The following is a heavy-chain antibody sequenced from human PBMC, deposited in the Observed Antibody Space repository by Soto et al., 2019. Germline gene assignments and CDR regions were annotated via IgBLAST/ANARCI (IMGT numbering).Heavy chain of an antibody. J-gene: IGHJ4*02. V-gene: IGHV3-23*01. D-gene: IGHD3-10*01. Sequence: GGSLRLSCAASGFTFSYYAMSWVRQAPGKGLEWVSVISGSGGSTYYADSVKGRFTISRDNSKNTLYLQMNSPRAEDTAVYYCARNFWFGELLKYYFDFWGQGTLVTVSS. CDR1: GFTFSYYA. CDR2: ISGSGGST. CDR3: ARNFWFGELLKYYFDF.